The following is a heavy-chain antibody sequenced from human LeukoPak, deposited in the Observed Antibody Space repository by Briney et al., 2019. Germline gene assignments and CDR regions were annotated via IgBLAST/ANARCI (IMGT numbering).Heavy chain of an antibody. Sequence: ASVKVSCKASGYTFTSYYMYWVRQAPAQGLEWMGIINPSGGSTSYAQKSLGRVPVTRDTSTSTVYMELSSLRSEDTAVYDCARAPDEDYYDSSGYLYYFDYWGQGPLVTVSA. J-gene: IGHJ4*02. D-gene: IGHD3-22*01. V-gene: IGHV1-46*01. CDR2: INPSGGST. CDR3: ARAPDEDYYDSSGYLYYFDY. CDR1: GYTFTSYY.